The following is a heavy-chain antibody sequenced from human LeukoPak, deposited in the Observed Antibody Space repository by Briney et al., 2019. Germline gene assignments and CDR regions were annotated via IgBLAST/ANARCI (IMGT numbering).Heavy chain of an antibody. Sequence: GESLKISCKGSGYSFSIYWIGWVRQMPGKGLEWMGIIYPGDSDTRYSPSFQGQVTISADKSISTAYLQWSSLKASDPAMYYFARRHPNYDFWSGYSEMGXDPWGQGTLVTVSS. CDR3: ARRHPNYDFWSGYSEMGXDP. V-gene: IGHV5-51*01. CDR2: IYPGDSDT. J-gene: IGHJ5*02. CDR1: GYSFSIYW. D-gene: IGHD3-3*01.